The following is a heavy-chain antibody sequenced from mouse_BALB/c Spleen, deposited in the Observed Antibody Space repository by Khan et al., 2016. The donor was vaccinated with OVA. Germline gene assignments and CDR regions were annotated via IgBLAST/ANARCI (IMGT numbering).Heavy chain of an antibody. J-gene: IGHJ1*01. V-gene: IGHV2-6-1*01. CDR2: IWSDGRT. CDR3: SRQVYPGYFGV. CDR1: GFSLTSYG. Sequence: QVQLKESGPGPVAPSQSLSITCTISGFSLTSYGVHWVRQPAGKGLEWLVVIWSDGRTTYNSTLKSRLSISKDNSKSQVFLKVNSLQPDDTAIYYGSRQVYPGYFGVWGPGTTVTVSS. D-gene: IGHD2-1*01.